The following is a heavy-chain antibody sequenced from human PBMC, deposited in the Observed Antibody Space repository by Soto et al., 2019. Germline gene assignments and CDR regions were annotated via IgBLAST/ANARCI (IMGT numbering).Heavy chain of an antibody. V-gene: IGHV4-39*01. Sequence: SETLSLTCTVSGGSISSSSYYWGWIRQPPGKGLEWIGSIYYSGSTYYNPSLKSRVTISVDTSKNQFSLKLSSVTAADTAVYYCARLADSTPNRDYWGQGTLVTVSS. CDR1: GGSISSSSYY. CDR3: ARLADSTPNRDY. J-gene: IGHJ4*02. D-gene: IGHD3-3*01. CDR2: IYYSGST.